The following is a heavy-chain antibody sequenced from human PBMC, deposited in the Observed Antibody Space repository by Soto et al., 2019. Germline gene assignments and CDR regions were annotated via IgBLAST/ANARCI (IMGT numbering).Heavy chain of an antibody. J-gene: IGHJ4*02. V-gene: IGHV3-23*01. CDR2: ISGSGGST. Sequence: GGSLRLSCAASGFTFSDYALNWVRQAPGEGLEWISYISGSGGSTYYADSVKGRFTISRDNSKNTLYLQMNSLRAEDTAVYYCANDSATLTRVVVAATAFDYWGQGTLVTVSS. CDR3: ANDSATLTRVVVAATAFDY. CDR1: GFTFSDYA. D-gene: IGHD2-15*01.